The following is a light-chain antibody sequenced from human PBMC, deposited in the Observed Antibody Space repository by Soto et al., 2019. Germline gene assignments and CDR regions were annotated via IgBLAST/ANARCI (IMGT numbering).Light chain of an antibody. CDR2: AAS. V-gene: IGKV1-39*01. CDR3: QQYNDYQYT. Sequence: DIQMTQSPSSLSASVGDRFTITCRASQSISSYLNWYQQKPGKAPKLLIYAASSLQSGVPSRFSGSGSGTDFTLTINSLQPEDFAIYYCQQYNDYQYTFGQGTRLEI. J-gene: IGKJ5*01. CDR1: QSISSY.